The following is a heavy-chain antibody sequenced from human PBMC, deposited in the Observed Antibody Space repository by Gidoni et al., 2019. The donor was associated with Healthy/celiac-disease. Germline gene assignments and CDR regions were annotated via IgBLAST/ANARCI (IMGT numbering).Heavy chain of an antibody. CDR2: IRWNSGSI. CDR1: GFTFDDYA. Sequence: EVQLVESGGGLVQPGRSLRLSCAASGFTFDDYAMHWVRQAPGKGLEWVSGIRWNSGSIGYADSVKGRFTISRDNAKNSLYLQMNSLRAEDTALYYCAKDMAFTMLPVWALDYWGQGTLVTVSS. CDR3: AKDMAFTMLPVWALDY. V-gene: IGHV3-9*01. J-gene: IGHJ4*02. D-gene: IGHD3-10*01.